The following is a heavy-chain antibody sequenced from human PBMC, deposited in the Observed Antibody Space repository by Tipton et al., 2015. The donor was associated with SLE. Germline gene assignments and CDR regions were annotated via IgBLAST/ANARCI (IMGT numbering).Heavy chain of an antibody. CDR1: GGSISTHY. D-gene: IGHD5-12*01. CDR3: ARGPLGGYDGDFDF. J-gene: IGHJ4*02. Sequence: TLSLTCSISGGSISTHYWSWIRQPPGKGLEWIGYIYYSGSTNYNPSLKSRVTMSVDTSKNQFSLKLTSVTAADTAVYYCARGPLGGYDGDFDFWGQGTLVTVSS. V-gene: IGHV4-59*11. CDR2: IYYSGST.